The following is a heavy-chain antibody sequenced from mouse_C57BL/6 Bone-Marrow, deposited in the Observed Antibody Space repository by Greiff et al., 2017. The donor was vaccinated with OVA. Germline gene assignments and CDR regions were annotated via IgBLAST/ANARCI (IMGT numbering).Heavy chain of an antibody. J-gene: IGHJ1*03. CDR3: SRAYGCGWYFDC. V-gene: IGHV1-81*01. CDR1: GYTFTSYG. D-gene: IGHD2-2*01. Sequence: QVQLQQSGAELARPGASVKLSCKASGYTFTSYGISWVKQRPGQGLEWIGEIYPRSGNTNYNEKFKGKATLTADKSSSTAYMELRSLTSEDSAVYVCSRAYGCGWYFDCCGTGTTVTVSA. CDR2: IYPRSGNT.